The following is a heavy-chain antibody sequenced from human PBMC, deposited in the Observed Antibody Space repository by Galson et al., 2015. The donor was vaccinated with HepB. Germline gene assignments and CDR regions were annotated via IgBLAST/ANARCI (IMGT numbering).Heavy chain of an antibody. V-gene: IGHV1-3*01. D-gene: IGHD1-7*01. J-gene: IGHJ4*02. CDR3: ARSELELPLFDY. CDR1: GYTFTSYA. Sequence: SVKVSCKASGYTFTSYAMHWVRQAPGQRLEWMGWINAGNGNTKYSQKFQGRVTITRDTSASTAYMELSSLRSEDTAVYYCARSELELPLFDYWGQGTLVTVSS. CDR2: INAGNGNT.